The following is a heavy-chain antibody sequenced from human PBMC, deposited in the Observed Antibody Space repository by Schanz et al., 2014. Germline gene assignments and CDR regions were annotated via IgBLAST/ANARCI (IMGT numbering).Heavy chain of an antibody. CDR2: FSLDTDRI. J-gene: IGHJ6*02. CDR1: GLTFRHYA. CDR3: TKDILPGGADV. V-gene: IGHV3-9*01. D-gene: IGHD3-3*02. Sequence: EGQLVESGGVLVQPGRSLRLSCAGSGLTFRHYAIHWVRHAPGKGLEWVAGFSLDTDRIDYGDSVKGRFTVSWDNSKTSLYLQMNSLRPXDTALSACTKDILPGGADVWGQGTTVTVSS.